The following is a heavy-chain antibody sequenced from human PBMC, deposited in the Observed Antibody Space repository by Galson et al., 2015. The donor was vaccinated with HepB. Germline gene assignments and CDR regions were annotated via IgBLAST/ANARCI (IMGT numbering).Heavy chain of an antibody. J-gene: IGHJ5*02. V-gene: IGHV3-30*18. Sequence: SLRLSCAASGFTFSSYGMHWVRQAPGKGLEWVAVISYDGSNKYYADSVKGRFTISRDNSKNTLYLQMNSLRAEDTAVYYCAKDNCSSTSCYNWFDPWGQGTLVTVSS. D-gene: IGHD2-2*01. CDR2: ISYDGSNK. CDR3: AKDNCSSTSCYNWFDP. CDR1: GFTFSSYG.